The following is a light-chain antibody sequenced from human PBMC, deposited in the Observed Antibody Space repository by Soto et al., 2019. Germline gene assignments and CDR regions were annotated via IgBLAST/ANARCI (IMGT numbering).Light chain of an antibody. CDR3: CSYAGSNTWV. V-gene: IGLV2-23*01. CDR1: SSDVGSYSL. J-gene: IGLJ3*02. Sequence: QYALTQPASVSGSPGQSITISCTGTSSDVGSYSLVSWYQQHPGKAPKLMIYEASKRPSGVSYRFSASKSGNTASLTISGLEADDEDDYYCCSYAGSNTWVFGGGTQLTVL. CDR2: EAS.